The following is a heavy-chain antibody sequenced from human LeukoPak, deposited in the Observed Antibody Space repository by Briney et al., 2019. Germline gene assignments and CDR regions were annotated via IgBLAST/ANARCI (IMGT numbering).Heavy chain of an antibody. J-gene: IGHJ3*01. D-gene: IGHD6-13*01. Sequence: PGGSLRLSCAASGFTFITYEMNWVRQAPGKGLEWVSSISSSSSYIYYADSVKGRFTISRDNAKNSLYLQMNSLRAEDTAVYYCARDWWQQRLSSWGQGTMVTVSS. CDR1: GFTFITYE. CDR2: ISSSSSYI. CDR3: ARDWWQQRLSS. V-gene: IGHV3-21*01.